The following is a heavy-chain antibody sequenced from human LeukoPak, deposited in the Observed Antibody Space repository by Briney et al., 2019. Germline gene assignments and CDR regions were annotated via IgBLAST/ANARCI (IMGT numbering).Heavy chain of an antibody. J-gene: IGHJ5*02. CDR1: GYTFTDYY. CDR2: IKPNSGGT. V-gene: IGHV1-2*02. Sequence: ASVKVSCKASGYTFTDYYIHWVRQAPGQGLEWMGWIKPNSGGTSYARKFQGRVTMTRDTSISTAYMELSRLRSDDTAVYYCARGLTSSNWFDPWGQGTLVTVSS. D-gene: IGHD3-16*01. CDR3: ARGLTSSNWFDP.